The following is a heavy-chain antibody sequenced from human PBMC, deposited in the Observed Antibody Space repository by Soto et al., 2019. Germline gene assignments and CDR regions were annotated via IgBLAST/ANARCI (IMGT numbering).Heavy chain of an antibody. CDR1: GYSFTSYW. J-gene: IGHJ6*02. V-gene: IGHV5-51*01. CDR2: IYPGDSDT. D-gene: IGHD5-18*01. Sequence: GESLKISCKGSGYSFTSYWIGWVRQMPGKGLEWMGIIYPGDSDTRYSPSFQGQVTISADKSISTAYLQWSSLKASDTAMYYCARLSGYSYGYHYYYGMDVWGQGTTVTVFS. CDR3: ARLSGYSYGYHYYYGMDV.